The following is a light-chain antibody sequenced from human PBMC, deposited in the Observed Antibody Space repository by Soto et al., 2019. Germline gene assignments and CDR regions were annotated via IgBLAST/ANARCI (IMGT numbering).Light chain of an antibody. CDR2: LNSDGSH. J-gene: IGLJ3*02. CDR3: QTWGTGDWV. Sequence: QSVLTQSPSASASLGASVKLTCTLSSGHSTYAIAWHQQQPEKGPRYLMKLNSDGSHKKGDGIPDRFSGSSSGAERYLTISSLQSEDEADYYCQTWGTGDWVFGGGTKVTVL. V-gene: IGLV4-69*01. CDR1: SGHSTYA.